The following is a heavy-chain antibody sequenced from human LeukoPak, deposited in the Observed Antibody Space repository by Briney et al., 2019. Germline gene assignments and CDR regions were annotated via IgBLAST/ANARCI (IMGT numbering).Heavy chain of an antibody. V-gene: IGHV4-59*12. CDR1: GGSISSYY. CDR3: ARGLGYYDSSGYDEGFPY. Sequence: SETLSLTCTVSGGSISSYYWSWIRQPPGKGLEWIGYIYYSGSTNYNPSLKGRVTISVDTSKNQFSLKLSSVTAADTAVYCCARGLGYYDSSGYDEGFPYWGQGTLVTVSS. J-gene: IGHJ4*02. CDR2: IYYSGST. D-gene: IGHD3-22*01.